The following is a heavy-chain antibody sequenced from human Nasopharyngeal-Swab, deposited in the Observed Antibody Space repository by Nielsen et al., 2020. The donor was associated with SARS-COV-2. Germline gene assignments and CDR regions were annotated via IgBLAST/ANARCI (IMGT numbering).Heavy chain of an antibody. CDR3: ARDGLDYDFWSAYFMDV. D-gene: IGHD3-3*01. V-gene: IGHV3-21*01. CDR1: GFTFNNYN. CDR2: ISSSSSYI. Sequence: GESLRLSCAASGFTFNNYNFNWVRQAPGKGLEWVSSISSSSSYIYYADSVKGRFTISRDNAKNSLYLQMNSLRAEDTAVYYCARDGLDYDFWSAYFMDVWGQGTTVNISS. J-gene: IGHJ6*02.